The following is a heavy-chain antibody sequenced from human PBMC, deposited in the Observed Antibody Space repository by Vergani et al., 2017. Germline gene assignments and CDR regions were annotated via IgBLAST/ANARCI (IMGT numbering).Heavy chain of an antibody. V-gene: IGHV3-30-3*01. D-gene: IGHD6-13*01. CDR2: ISYDGSNK. J-gene: IGHJ2*01. CDR1: GFTFSSYA. CDR3: AREMGIAAAGQGVWYFDL. Sequence: QVQLVESGGGVVQPGRSLRLSCAASGFTFSSYAMHWVRQAPGKGLEWVAVISYDGSNKYYADSVKGRFTISRDNSKNTLYLQMKSLRAEDTAVYYCAREMGIAAAGQGVWYFDLWGRGTLVTVSS.